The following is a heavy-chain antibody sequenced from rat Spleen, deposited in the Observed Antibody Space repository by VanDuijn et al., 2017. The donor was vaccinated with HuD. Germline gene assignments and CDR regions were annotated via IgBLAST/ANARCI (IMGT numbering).Heavy chain of an antibody. J-gene: IGHJ4*01. CDR1: GFTFSNYD. D-gene: IGHD1-10*01. V-gene: IGHV5-25*01. Sequence: EVQLVESGGGLVQPGRSMKLSCAASGFTFSNYDMAWVRQAPTKGLEWVASISPSGGSAFYRDYVKARFTISRDNAKSTLYLQMNSLRSEDTATYYCARPDNTYYVMDAWGQGASVTVSS. CDR3: ARPDNTYYVMDA. CDR2: ISPSGGSA.